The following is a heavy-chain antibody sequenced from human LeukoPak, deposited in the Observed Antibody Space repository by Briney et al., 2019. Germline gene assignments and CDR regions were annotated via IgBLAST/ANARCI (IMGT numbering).Heavy chain of an antibody. Sequence: GGSLRLSCESSGLSFSNFWMYWVRQAQGKGLEWVSRINPDGRTKDYGGSVRGRFSISRDNARNTVFPQMNSLRAEDTAVYYCAREIAVVPPGMGIYYYYFMDVWGKGTTVTVSS. CDR3: AREIAVVPPGMGIYYYYFMDV. CDR2: INPDGRTK. V-gene: IGHV3-74*01. J-gene: IGHJ6*03. CDR1: GLSFSNFW. D-gene: IGHD2-15*01.